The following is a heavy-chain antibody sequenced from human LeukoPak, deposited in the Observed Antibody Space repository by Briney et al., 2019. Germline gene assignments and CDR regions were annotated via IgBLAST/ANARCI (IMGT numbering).Heavy chain of an antibody. Sequence: GGSLRLSCAASGFTFSSYAMHWVRQAPGKGLEWVAVISYDGSNKYYADSVKGRFTISRDNSKNTLYLQMNSLRAEDTAVYYCARDDYDFWSGYPGCCNWFDPWGQGTLVTVSS. J-gene: IGHJ5*02. CDR3: ARDDYDFWSGYPGCCNWFDP. D-gene: IGHD3-3*01. V-gene: IGHV3-30-3*01. CDR1: GFTFSSYA. CDR2: ISYDGSNK.